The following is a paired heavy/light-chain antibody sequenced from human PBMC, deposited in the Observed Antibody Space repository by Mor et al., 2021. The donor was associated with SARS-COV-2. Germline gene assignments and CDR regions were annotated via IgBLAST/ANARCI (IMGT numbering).Heavy chain of an antibody. CDR3: ARYRRGWFDP. CDR1: GGSINSDDYY. J-gene: IGHJ5*02. D-gene: IGHD4-4*01. V-gene: IGHV4-39*07. Sequence: QVQLQESGPGLVKPSETLSLTCTVSGGSINSDDYYWGWIRQPPGKGLEWIATVSYSGRTYYNPSLKSRVTISVDTSKSQFSLKLTSVTAADTAVYYCARYRRGWFDPWGQGTLVTVSS. CDR2: VSYSGRT.
Light chain of an antibody. Sequence: QSALTQPASVSGSPGQSITISCTGTSSDVGGYNYVSWYQQHPGKAPKLMIYEVSNRPSGVSNRFSGSKSGNTASLTISGLQAEDESDYYCSSFTSSTTWVFGGGTKLTVL. CDR3: SSFTSSTTWV. CDR2: EVS. V-gene: IGLV2-14*01. J-gene: IGLJ3*02. CDR1: SSDVGGYNY.